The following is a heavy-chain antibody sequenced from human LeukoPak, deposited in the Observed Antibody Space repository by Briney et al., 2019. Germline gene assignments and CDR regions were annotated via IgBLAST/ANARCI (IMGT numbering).Heavy chain of an antibody. CDR1: GFTFTHYA. D-gene: IGHD4-11*01. CDR2: TNVGNDYT. CDR3: ARDDFSTYPGLNYFDY. Sequence: ASVKVSCKASGFTFTHYAVHWVRQAPGQRLEWMGWTNVGNDYTESSQKFQDRLTITSDTTATTVYMELSSLRSEDTAVYYCARDDFSTYPGLNYFDYWGQGSLVTVSS. V-gene: IGHV1-3*01. J-gene: IGHJ4*02.